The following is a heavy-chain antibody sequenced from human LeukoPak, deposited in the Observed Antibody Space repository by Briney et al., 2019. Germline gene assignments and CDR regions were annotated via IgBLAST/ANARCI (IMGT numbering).Heavy chain of an antibody. Sequence: PGGSLRLSCTASGFTFSRSAMTWVRQAPGKGLEWLSSISDGRTYYPGSVKGRFTISIDNSKNTLYLQMNSLRAEDTAVYYCARELWGRSYDYIWGTYDYYYYHYMDVWGKGTTVTVSS. CDR3: ARELWGRSYDYIWGTYDYYYYHYMDV. V-gene: IGHV3-23*01. J-gene: IGHJ6*03. CDR1: GFTFSRSA. CDR2: ISDGRT. D-gene: IGHD3-16*01.